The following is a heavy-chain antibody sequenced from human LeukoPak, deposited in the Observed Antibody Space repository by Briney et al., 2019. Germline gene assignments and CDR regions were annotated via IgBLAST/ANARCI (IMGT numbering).Heavy chain of an antibody. CDR2: INPSGGST. CDR3: ARGPALIVVVPAAKGFDY. CDR1: GYTFTSYY. Sequence: VSVQVSCKASGYTFTSYYMHWVRQAPGQGLEWMGIINPSGGSTSYAQKFQGRVTMTRDTSTSTVYMELSSLRSEDTAVYYCARGPALIVVVPAAKGFDYWGQGTLVTVSS. J-gene: IGHJ4*02. V-gene: IGHV1-46*01. D-gene: IGHD2-2*01.